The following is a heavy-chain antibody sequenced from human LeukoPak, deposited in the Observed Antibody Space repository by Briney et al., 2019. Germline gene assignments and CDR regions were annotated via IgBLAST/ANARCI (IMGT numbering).Heavy chain of an antibody. CDR3: ARGMGYYDAFDI. CDR1: GGSISSYY. CDR2: IYYSGYT. D-gene: IGHD3-10*01. J-gene: IGHJ3*02. Sequence: SETLSLTCTVSGGSISSYYWSWIRQPPGKGLEWIGCIYYSGYTNYKSSLKSRVTISVDTSKNQFSLKLSSVTAADTAVYYCARGMGYYDAFDIWGQGTMVTVSS. V-gene: IGHV4-59*01.